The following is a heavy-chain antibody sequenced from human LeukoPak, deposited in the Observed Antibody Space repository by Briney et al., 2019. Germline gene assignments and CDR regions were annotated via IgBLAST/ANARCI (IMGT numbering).Heavy chain of an antibody. V-gene: IGHV1-8*03. CDR3: ARGSNYIDY. D-gene: IGHD4-11*01. Sequence: ASVKVSCKASGYTFTSYYMHWVRQATGQGLEWMGWMNPNSGNTVYAQKFQGRVTITRNTSISTAYMELSSLRSKDTAVYYCARGSNYIDYWGQGTLVTVSS. CDR1: GYTFTSYY. CDR2: MNPNSGNT. J-gene: IGHJ4*02.